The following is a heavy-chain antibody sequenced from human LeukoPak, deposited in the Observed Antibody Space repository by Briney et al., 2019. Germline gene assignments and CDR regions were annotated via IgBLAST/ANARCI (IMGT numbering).Heavy chain of an antibody. V-gene: IGHV3-30-3*01. Sequence: GGSLRLSCAASGFTFSSYALHWVRQAPGKGLEWVAVISYDGSNKYYADSVKGRFTISRDNSKNTLYLQMNSLRAEDTAVYYCARSGIASMDYYGMDAWGQGATVTDSS. CDR3: ARSGIASMDYYGMDA. CDR2: ISYDGSNK. D-gene: IGHD1-26*01. J-gene: IGHJ6*02. CDR1: GFTFSSYA.